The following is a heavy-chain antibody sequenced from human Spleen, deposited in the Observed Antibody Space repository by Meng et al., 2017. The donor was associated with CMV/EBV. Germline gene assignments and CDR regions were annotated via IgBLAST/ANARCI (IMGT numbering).Heavy chain of an antibody. CDR2: ISYDGSNK. CDR3: ATRRDGYNTH. V-gene: IGHV3-30-3*01. J-gene: IGHJ4*02. D-gene: IGHD5-24*01. Sequence: GGSLRLSCAASGFTFSSYAMHWVRQAPGKGLEWVAVISYDGSNKYYADSVKGRFTISRDNSKNTLYLQMNSLRAEDMAVYYCATRRDGYNTHWGQGTLVTVSS. CDR1: GFTFSSYA.